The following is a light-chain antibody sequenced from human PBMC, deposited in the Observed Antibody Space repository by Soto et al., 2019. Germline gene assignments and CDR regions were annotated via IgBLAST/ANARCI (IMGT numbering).Light chain of an antibody. V-gene: IGKV1-5*01. CDR1: QSISSW. CDR3: QQSYSSLWT. J-gene: IGKJ1*01. Sequence: DIQMTQSPSTLSASVGDRVTITCRASQSISSWLAWYQQKPGKAPKLLIYDASSLESGVPSRFSGSGSGTDFTLTISSLQRGDFATYYCQQSYSSLWTFGQGTKVDIK. CDR2: DAS.